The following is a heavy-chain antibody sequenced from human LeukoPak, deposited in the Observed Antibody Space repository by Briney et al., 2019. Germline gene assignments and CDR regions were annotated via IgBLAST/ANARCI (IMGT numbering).Heavy chain of an antibody. V-gene: IGHV5-51*01. J-gene: IGHJ6*02. CDR2: IYPDDSDT. CDR3: SRLFRSSAYARMDV. Sequence: GESLKISCKGSGYKFTNYWIGWVRQMPGKGLEWMGIIYPDDSDTRYSPSFQGQVTISADKSITTAYLHWSSLKASDTAIYYCSRLFRSSAYARMDVWGQGTTVTVSS. CDR1: GYKFTNYW. D-gene: IGHD6-19*01.